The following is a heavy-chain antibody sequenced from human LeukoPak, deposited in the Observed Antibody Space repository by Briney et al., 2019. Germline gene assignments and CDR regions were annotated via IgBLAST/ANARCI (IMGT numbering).Heavy chain of an antibody. CDR1: GFTFSSYA. CDR3: AREANYYGSEMFDY. Sequence: PGRSLRLSCAASGFTFSSYAMHWVRQAPGKGLEWVAVISYDGSNKYYADSVKGRFTISRDNSKNTLYLQMNSLRAEDTVVYYCAREANYYGSEMFDYWGQGTLVTVSS. D-gene: IGHD3-10*01. V-gene: IGHV3-30-3*01. J-gene: IGHJ4*02. CDR2: ISYDGSNK.